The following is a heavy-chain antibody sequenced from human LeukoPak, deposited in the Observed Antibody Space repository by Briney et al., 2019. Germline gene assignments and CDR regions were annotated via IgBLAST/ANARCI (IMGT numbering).Heavy chain of an antibody. CDR2: IYYSGST. Sequence: SETLSLTCTVSGGSISSGDYYWSWIRQPPGKGLEWIGYIYYSGSTNYNPSLKSRVTISVDTSKNQFSLKLSSVTAADTAVYYCARTKNLDAFDIWGQGTMVTVSS. CDR3: ARTKNLDAFDI. V-gene: IGHV4-61*08. J-gene: IGHJ3*02. CDR1: GGSISSGDYY.